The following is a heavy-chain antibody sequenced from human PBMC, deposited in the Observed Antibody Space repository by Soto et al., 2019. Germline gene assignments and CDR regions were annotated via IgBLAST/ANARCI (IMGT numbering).Heavy chain of an antibody. CDR3: AREDSSSWYYYYYYGMDV. Sequence: QVQLVESGGGVVQPGRSLRLSCAASGFTFSSYGMHWVRQAPGKGLEGVAVIWYDGSNKYYADSVKGRFTISRDNSKNPLYLQMNSLRAEDTAVYYCAREDSSSWYYYYYYGMDVWGQGTTVTVSS. J-gene: IGHJ6*02. V-gene: IGHV3-33*01. CDR1: GFTFSSYG. CDR2: IWYDGSNK. D-gene: IGHD6-13*01.